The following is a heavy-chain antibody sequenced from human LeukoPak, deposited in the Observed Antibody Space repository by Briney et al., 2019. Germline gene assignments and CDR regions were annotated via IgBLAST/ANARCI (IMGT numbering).Heavy chain of an antibody. J-gene: IGHJ4*02. V-gene: IGHV3-23*01. D-gene: IGHD3-3*01. CDR2: ISGSGGST. CDR1: GFTFSSYA. Sequence: GGSLRLSCAASGFTFSSYAMSWVRQAPGKGLEWVSAISGSGGSTYYADSVKGRFTISRDNSKNTLYLQMNSLRAEDTAVYYCAKDRLSLRFLEWLTGQTFDFWGQGTLVTVSS. CDR3: AKDRLSLRFLEWLTGQTFDF.